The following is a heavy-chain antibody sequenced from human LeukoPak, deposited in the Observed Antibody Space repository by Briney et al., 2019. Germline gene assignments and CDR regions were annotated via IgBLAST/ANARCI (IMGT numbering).Heavy chain of an antibody. CDR3: GKEGGA. CDR1: GFTFSSYS. J-gene: IGHJ5*02. CDR2: IGGRGGST. D-gene: IGHD3-16*01. V-gene: IGHV3-23*01. Sequence: GGSLRLSCAASGFTFSSYSMNWVRQAPGKGPEWVSAIGGRGGSTYYADSVGGRFTISRDNSKDILYLQMNSLKVEDTATYYCGKEGGAWGQGTKVTVSS.